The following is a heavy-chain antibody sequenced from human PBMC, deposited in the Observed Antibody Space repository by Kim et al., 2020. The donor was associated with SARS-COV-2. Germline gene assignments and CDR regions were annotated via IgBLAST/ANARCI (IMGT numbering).Heavy chain of an antibody. CDR3: ATELGYCSSTSCYGRGGLGVFDI. V-gene: IGHV4-61*01. J-gene: IGHJ3*02. CDR2: IYYSGST. D-gene: IGHD2-2*01. CDR1: GGSVSSGSYY. Sequence: SETLSLTCTVSGGSVSSGSYYWSWIRQSPGKGLEWIGYIYYSGSTNYNPSLKSRVTISVDTSKNQFSLKLSSVIAADTAVYYCATELGYCSSTSCYGRGGLGVFDIWGQGTMVTVSS.